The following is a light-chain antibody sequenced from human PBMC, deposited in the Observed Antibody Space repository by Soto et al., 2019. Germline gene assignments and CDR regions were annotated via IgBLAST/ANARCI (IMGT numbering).Light chain of an antibody. CDR1: SSNIGAGYD. J-gene: IGLJ3*02. CDR3: QSYDSSLSGGV. V-gene: IGLV1-40*01. CDR2: GNS. Sequence: QAVVTQPPSVSGAPGQRVTISCTGSSSNIGAGYDVHWYQQLPGAAPKLLIYGNSNRPSGVPDRFSGSKSGTSASLAITGLRDEDEADYYCQSYDSSLSGGVFGGGTMVTVL.